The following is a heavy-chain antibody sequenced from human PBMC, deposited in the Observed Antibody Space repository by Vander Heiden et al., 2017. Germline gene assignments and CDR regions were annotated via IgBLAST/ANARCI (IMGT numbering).Heavy chain of an antibody. Sequence: EVQLVESGGGLVKPGGYLRLSCAASGFTCSSYSMNWVRQAPGKGLEWVSSSSSSSSYIYYADSLKGRFTISRDNAKNSLYLQMNSLRAEDTAVYYCLTTVTTNFDYWGQGTLVTVSS. J-gene: IGHJ4*02. D-gene: IGHD4-17*01. CDR2: SSSSSSYI. CDR3: LTTVTTNFDY. CDR1: GFTCSSYS. V-gene: IGHV3-21*01.